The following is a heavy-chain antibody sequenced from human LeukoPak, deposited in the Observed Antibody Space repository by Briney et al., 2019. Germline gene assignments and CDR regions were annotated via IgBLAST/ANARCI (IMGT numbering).Heavy chain of an antibody. J-gene: IGHJ4*02. CDR2: IHYSRGT. Sequence: PSETLSLTCTVSGASISSYYWTWVRQPPGKGLEWIGYIHYSRGTNYNPSLKSRVTISVDTSKNQSSLKLNSVTAADTAVYYCATTSGTSPIDQWGQGALVTVSS. V-gene: IGHV4-59*01. CDR3: ATTSGTSPIDQ. CDR1: GASISSYY.